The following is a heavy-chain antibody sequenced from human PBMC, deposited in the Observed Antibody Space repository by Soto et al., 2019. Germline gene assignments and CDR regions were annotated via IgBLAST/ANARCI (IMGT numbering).Heavy chain of an antibody. CDR1: GFTFSSYA. D-gene: IGHD5-18*01. J-gene: IGHJ4*02. CDR3: ASQGLGYSYDYEAYYFDY. CDR2: ISGSGGST. V-gene: IGHV3-23*01. Sequence: GGSLRLSCAASGFTFSSYAMSWVRQAPGKGLEWVSAISGSGGSTYYADSVKGRFTISRDNSKNTLYLQMNSLRAEDTAVYYCASQGLGYSYDYEAYYFDYWGQGTLVTVSS.